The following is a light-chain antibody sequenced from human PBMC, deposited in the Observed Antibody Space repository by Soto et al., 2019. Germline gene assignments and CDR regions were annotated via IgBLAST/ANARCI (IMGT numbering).Light chain of an antibody. V-gene: IGLV1-40*01. Sequence: QAVVTQPPSVSGAPGQRVTISCTGSSSNIGAGYDVHWYQQLPGTAPKPLIFGNTNRPSGVPDRFSGSKSGTSASLAITGLQAEDEADYYCQSYDTSLSSMVFGGGTKLTVL. CDR2: GNT. CDR3: QSYDTSLSSMV. J-gene: IGLJ2*01. CDR1: SSNIGAGYD.